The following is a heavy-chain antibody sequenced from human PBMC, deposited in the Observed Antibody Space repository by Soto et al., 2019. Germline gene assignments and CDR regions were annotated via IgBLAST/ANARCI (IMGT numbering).Heavy chain of an antibody. D-gene: IGHD5-18*01. J-gene: IGHJ4*02. CDR3: AKSDSYGSYYFDY. CDR1: GFTFSSYA. Sequence: GGSLRLSCAASGFTFSSYAMSWVRQAPGKGLEWASAISVSGGSTYYADSVKGRFTISRDNAKNTLYLQMNSLRAEDTAMYYCAKSDSYGSYYFDYWGQGTLVTVSS. CDR2: ISVSGGST. V-gene: IGHV3-23*01.